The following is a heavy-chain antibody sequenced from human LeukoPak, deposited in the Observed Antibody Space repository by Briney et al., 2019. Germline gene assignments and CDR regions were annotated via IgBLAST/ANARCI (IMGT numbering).Heavy chain of an antibody. J-gene: IGHJ5*02. CDR1: GGSISNYY. CDR2: NYNSGST. Sequence: SDTLSLTCTVSGGSISNYYWSWMRQPPRTGLEGIGNNYNSGSTNYHPPLNSRHTIKVDPSKNHLSLQLTSVTAADTAVYYCARQGVTRHCSGGSCAVSGGGLSPWGQGTLVTVSS. D-gene: IGHD2-15*01. V-gene: IGHV4-59*08. CDR3: ARQGVTRHCSGGSCAVSGGGLSP.